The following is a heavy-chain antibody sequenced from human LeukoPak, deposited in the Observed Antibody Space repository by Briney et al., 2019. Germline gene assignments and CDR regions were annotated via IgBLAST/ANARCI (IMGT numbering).Heavy chain of an antibody. CDR3: ARQYCSSTSCFED. D-gene: IGHD2-2*01. Sequence: NSSETLSLTCAVYGGSFSDYYWSWIRQPPGKGLEWIGEINHSGSTNYNPSLKSRVAISVDTSKNQFSLKLNSVTAADTAVYYCARQYCSSTSCFEDWGQGTLVTVSS. CDR2: INHSGST. V-gene: IGHV4-34*01. J-gene: IGHJ4*02. CDR1: GGSFSDYY.